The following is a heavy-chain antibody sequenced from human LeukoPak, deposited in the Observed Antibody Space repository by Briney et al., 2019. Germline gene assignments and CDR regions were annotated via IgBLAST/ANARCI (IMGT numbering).Heavy chain of an antibody. J-gene: IGHJ4*02. Sequence: GGSLRLSCAASGFTFSSYAMSWVRQAPGKGLEWVAATSYDGSNKYNADSVKGRFTISRDNSNSTLYLQMNSLRTEDTAVYYCARVVSSGWSLPLDYWGQGTLVTVSS. CDR2: TSYDGSNK. V-gene: IGHV3-30-3*01. CDR1: GFTFSSYA. D-gene: IGHD6-19*01. CDR3: ARVVSSGWSLPLDY.